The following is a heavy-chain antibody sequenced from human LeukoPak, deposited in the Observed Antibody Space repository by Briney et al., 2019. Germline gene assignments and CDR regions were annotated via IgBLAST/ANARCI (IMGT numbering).Heavy chain of an antibody. J-gene: IGHJ4*02. Sequence: GTSLRLSCAASGFTFSSYVMHWVRQAPGKGLEGVAFISYDGRNNYYADSVKGRFTISRDNSKNTLYLQMNSLKPEDTAVYYCARGGEFQLLYGSDYWGQGTLVSVSS. V-gene: IGHV3-30*04. D-gene: IGHD2-2*02. CDR1: GFTFSSYV. CDR2: ISYDGRNN. CDR3: ARGGEFQLLYGSDY.